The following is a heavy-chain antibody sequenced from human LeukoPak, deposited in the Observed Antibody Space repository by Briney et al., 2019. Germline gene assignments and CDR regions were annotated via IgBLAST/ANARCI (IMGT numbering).Heavy chain of an antibody. Sequence: ASVTVSCKASGYTFIGYYIHWVRQAPGQGLEWMGWINPNSGGTNYAQKFQGRVTMTRDTSISADYMELSRLRAGDTAVYYCARGSFAADAPLVLDYFHHWGQGTLVTDSS. CDR3: ARGSFAADAPLVLDYFHH. V-gene: IGHV1-2*02. CDR1: GYTFIGYY. D-gene: IGHD5-18*01. CDR2: INPNSGGT. J-gene: IGHJ1*01.